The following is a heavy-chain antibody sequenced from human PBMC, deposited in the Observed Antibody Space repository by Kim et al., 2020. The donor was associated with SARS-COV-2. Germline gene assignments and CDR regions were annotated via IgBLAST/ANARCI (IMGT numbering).Heavy chain of an antibody. CDR3: ATTITMVRGVIRFWFDP. V-gene: IGHV1-24*01. CDR2: FDPEDGET. Sequence: ASVKVSCKVSGYTLTELSMHWVRQAPGKGLEWMGGFDPEDGETIYAQKFQGRVTMTEDTSTDTAYMELSSLRSEDTAVYYCATTITMVRGVIRFWFDPWGQGTLVTVSS. J-gene: IGHJ5*02. D-gene: IGHD3-10*01. CDR1: GYTLTELS.